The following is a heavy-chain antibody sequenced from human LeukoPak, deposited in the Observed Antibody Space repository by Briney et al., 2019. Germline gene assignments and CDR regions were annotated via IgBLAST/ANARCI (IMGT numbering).Heavy chain of an antibody. CDR3: ASGDYGYY. Sequence: SETLSLTCAVYGGSFSGYYWSWTRQPPGKGLEWIGEINHSGSTNYNPSLKSRVTISVDTSKNQFSLKLSSVTAADTAVYYCASGDYGYYWGQGTLVTVSS. CDR1: GGSFSGYY. V-gene: IGHV4-34*01. CDR2: INHSGST. D-gene: IGHD4-17*01. J-gene: IGHJ4*02.